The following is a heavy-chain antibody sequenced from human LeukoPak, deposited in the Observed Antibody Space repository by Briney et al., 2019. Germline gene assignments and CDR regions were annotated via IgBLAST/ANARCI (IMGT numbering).Heavy chain of an antibody. CDR3: ARANYYGSGPYYYYYMDV. CDR1: GYTFTAYY. CDR2: INPNSGGT. Sequence: ASVKVSCKASGYTFTAYYMHWVRQAPGQGLEWMGWINPNSGGTNYAQKFQGRVTMTRDTSISTAYMELSRLRSDDTAVYYCARANYYGSGPYYYYYMDVWGKGTTVTISS. V-gene: IGHV1-2*02. D-gene: IGHD3-10*01. J-gene: IGHJ6*03.